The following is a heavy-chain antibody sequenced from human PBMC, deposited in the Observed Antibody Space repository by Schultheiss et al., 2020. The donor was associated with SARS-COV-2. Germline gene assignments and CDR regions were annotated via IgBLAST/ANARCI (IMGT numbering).Heavy chain of an antibody. Sequence: SETLSLTCTVSGGSVSSGSYYWSWIRQPPGKGLEWIGYIYYSGSTNYNPSLKSRVTISVDTSKNQFSLKLSSVTAADTAVYHCARDRGYTSGWYTADHAFEIWGQGTMVTVSS. D-gene: IGHD6-19*01. CDR2: IYYSGST. J-gene: IGHJ3*02. CDR1: GGSVSSGSYY. CDR3: ARDRGYTSGWYTADHAFEI. V-gene: IGHV4-61*01.